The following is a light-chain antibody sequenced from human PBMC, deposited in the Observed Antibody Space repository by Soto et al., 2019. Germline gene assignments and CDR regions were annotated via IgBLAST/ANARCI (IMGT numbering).Light chain of an antibody. CDR1: SSDVGGYTY. J-gene: IGLJ3*02. CDR2: EVS. CDR3: GAWDDSLSAWV. V-gene: IGLV2-14*01. Sequence: QSVLTQPASVSGSPGQSITISCTGTSSDVGGYTYVSWYQQHPGKAPKLMIYEVSERPSGVPDRFSAYKSGTSASLAISGLRSEDEAVYYCGAWDDSLSAWVFGGGTKLTVL.